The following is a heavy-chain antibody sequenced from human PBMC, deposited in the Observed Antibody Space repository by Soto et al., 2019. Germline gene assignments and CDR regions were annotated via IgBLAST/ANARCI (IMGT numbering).Heavy chain of an antibody. J-gene: IGHJ4*02. CDR1: GYTLSSYY. D-gene: IGHD3-16*01. CDR2: INPGGDSA. Sequence: ASVKVSCKASGYTLSSYYIHWVRQAPGQGLEWLGVINPGGDSADYAQKFKGRVTMTRDTSTSTVYMEVSSLRSEDTAVYYCARVGYYEIVAPTEYFDYWGQGTLVTVSS. V-gene: IGHV1-46*01. CDR3: ARVGYYEIVAPTEYFDY.